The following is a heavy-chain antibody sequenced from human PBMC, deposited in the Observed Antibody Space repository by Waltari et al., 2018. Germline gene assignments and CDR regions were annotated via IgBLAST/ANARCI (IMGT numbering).Heavy chain of an antibody. CDR3: TRVSGYTYGPDFDY. D-gene: IGHD5-18*01. Sequence: DVQLAESGGGLVQPGRSLTLSCTTSGFTFGDYAMSWLRQAPGKGREWVGFIRSKTYGGTTEYGASVKGRFSISRDDSKSIAYLQMNSLKTEDTAIYYCTRVSGYTYGPDFDYWGQGTLVTVSS. CDR1: GFTFGDYA. CDR2: IRSKTYGGTT. V-gene: IGHV3-49*03. J-gene: IGHJ4*02.